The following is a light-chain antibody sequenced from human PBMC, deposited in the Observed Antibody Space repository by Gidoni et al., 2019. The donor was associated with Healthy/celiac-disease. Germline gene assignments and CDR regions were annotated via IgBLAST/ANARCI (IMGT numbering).Light chain of an antibody. V-gene: IGKV2-28*01. J-gene: IGKJ3*01. CDR3: MQALQTPRT. CDR2: LGS. Sequence: IVMTQSPLSLPVTPGEPASISCRSSQSLLHSNGYNYLDWYLQKPGQSPQLLIYLGSNRASGVPDWFSGSGSGTDFTLKISRVEAEDVGVYYCMQALQTPRTFGPGTKVDIK. CDR1: QSLLHSNGYNY.